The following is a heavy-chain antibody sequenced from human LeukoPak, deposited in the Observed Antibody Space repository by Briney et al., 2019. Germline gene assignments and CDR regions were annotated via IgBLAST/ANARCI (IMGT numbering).Heavy chain of an antibody. V-gene: IGHV3-7*01. CDR3: ARATYGEQLLFES. J-gene: IGHJ4*02. D-gene: IGHD6-6*01. CDR2: IQEDGNAK. Sequence: GGSLRLSCAASGFTFSAHWMSWVRQAPGKGLKWAANIQEDGNAKNYVASVEGRFTISRDNAKNSLYLQMNSLRAEDTAMYYCARATYGEQLLFESWGQGTLVTVSS. CDR1: GFTFSAHW.